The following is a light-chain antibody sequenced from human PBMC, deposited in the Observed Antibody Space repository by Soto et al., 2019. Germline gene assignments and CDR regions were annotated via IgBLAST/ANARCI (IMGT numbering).Light chain of an antibody. Sequence: EIVMTQSPATVSVSPGERATLSYRASQSVSSTLAWYQQKPGQAPRLLIYGASTRATGIPVRFSGSGSGTEFTLTISSLQSEDFAVYYCQQYNDSPRTFGQGTKV. CDR2: GAS. CDR1: QSVSST. CDR3: QQYNDSPRT. V-gene: IGKV3-15*01. J-gene: IGKJ1*01.